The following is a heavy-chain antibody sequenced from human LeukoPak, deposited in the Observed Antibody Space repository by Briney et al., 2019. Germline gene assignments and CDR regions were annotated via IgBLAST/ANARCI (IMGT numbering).Heavy chain of an antibody. D-gene: IGHD4-11*01. CDR1: GLTLSSYA. V-gene: IGHV3-21*05. CDR3: ARAPHYSNYGPYYYGMDV. Sequence: GGSLRLSCAASGLTLSSYAMSWVGQAPGKGLEGVSYISSSSSYTNYADSVKGRFTISRDNAKNSLYLQMNSLRAEDTAVYYCARAPHYSNYGPYYYGMDVWGQGTTVTVSS. J-gene: IGHJ6*02. CDR2: ISSSSSYT.